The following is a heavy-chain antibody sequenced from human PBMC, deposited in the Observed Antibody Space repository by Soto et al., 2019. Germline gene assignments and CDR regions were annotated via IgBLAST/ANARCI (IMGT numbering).Heavy chain of an antibody. V-gene: IGHV1-18*01. CDR3: ARDPYSSSWYLGWFHY. CDR1: GYTFTSYG. Sequence: ASVKVSCKASGYTFTSYGISWVRQAPGQGLEWMGWISAYNGNTNYAQKLQGRVTMTTDTSTSTAYMELRSLRSDDTAVYYCARDPYSSSWYLGWFHYWGQGTLVTVSS. D-gene: IGHD6-13*01. CDR2: ISAYNGNT. J-gene: IGHJ4*02.